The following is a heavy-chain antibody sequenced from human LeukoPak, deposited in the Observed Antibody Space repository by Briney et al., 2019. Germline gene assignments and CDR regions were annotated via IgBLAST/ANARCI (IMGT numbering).Heavy chain of an antibody. CDR3: VRGGTYWTVS. CDR1: GFIFSDSW. Sequence: GGSLRLSRTASGFIFSDSWMSWVRQAPGKGLEWAATIKTDGSEKFHVASVSGRFSISRDNTKDSLYLQMNGLRVDDTALYYCVRGGTYWTVSWGQGTLVTVSS. J-gene: IGHJ5*02. CDR2: IKTDGSEK. V-gene: IGHV3-7*01. D-gene: IGHD3/OR15-3a*01.